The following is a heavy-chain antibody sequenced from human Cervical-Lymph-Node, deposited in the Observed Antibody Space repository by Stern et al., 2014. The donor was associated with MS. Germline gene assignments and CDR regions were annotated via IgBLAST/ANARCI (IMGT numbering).Heavy chain of an antibody. J-gene: IGHJ4*02. D-gene: IGHD4-17*01. CDR2: ISYDGSQK. CDR1: GFTFKNNA. Sequence: VQLLESGGGVVQPGRSLRLSCAASGFTFKNNALHWVRQAPGKGLEWVAVISYDGSQKYYADSVNGRFTVSRDNSKNMAYLQMNSLRPEDTGVYYCARPEVYGDFDYWGQGTLVTVSS. V-gene: IGHV3-30*01. CDR3: ARPEVYGDFDY.